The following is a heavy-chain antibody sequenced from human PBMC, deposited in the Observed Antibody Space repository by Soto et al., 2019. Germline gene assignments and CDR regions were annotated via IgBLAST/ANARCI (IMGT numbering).Heavy chain of an antibody. D-gene: IGHD6-13*01. Sequence: GGSLRLSCAASGFTFSSYDMSWVRQAPGKGLEWVSAISGSGGSTYYADSVKGRFTISRDNPKNTLYLQMNSLRADDTAVYYCAKRYSSRWYYFDYWGQGTLVTVSS. CDR3: AKRYSSRWYYFDY. CDR2: ISGSGGST. J-gene: IGHJ4*02. CDR1: GFTFSSYD. V-gene: IGHV3-23*01.